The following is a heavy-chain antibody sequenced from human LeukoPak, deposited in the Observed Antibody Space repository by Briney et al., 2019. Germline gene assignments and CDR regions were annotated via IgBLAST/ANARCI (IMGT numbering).Heavy chain of an antibody. Sequence: GGPLRLSCAASGFTFSRYWMPWVRQAPGKGLVWVSRADYDGSDTSYAHSVRGRFTTPRDNAKNTLYLQMNSLSAEDTAVYYCATLAAAGTNYWGQGTLVTVSS. CDR2: ADYDGSDT. D-gene: IGHD6-13*01. V-gene: IGHV3-74*01. CDR1: GFTFSRYW. J-gene: IGHJ4*02. CDR3: ATLAAAGTNY.